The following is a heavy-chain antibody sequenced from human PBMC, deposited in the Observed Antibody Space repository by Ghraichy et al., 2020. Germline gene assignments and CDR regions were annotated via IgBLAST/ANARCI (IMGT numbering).Heavy chain of an antibody. D-gene: IGHD7-27*01. CDR1: GFTFSDYG. Sequence: GGSLRLSCAASGFTFSDYGMHWVRQAPGKGLEWVAVISFDGNNKYYSDSVKGRFTITRDNSKTTLLLQMDSLRAEDTAVYYCAKDQGVKLRIFYYGLDVWGQGTAVTVSS. V-gene: IGHV3-30*18. CDR2: ISFDGNNK. CDR3: AKDQGVKLRIFYYGLDV. J-gene: IGHJ6*02.